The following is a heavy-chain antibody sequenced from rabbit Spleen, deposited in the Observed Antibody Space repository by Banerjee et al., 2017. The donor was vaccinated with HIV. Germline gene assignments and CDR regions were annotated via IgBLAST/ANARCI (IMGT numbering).Heavy chain of an antibody. Sequence: QSLEESGGDLVKPGASLTLTCTASGFDFSGYYMCWVRQAPGKGLEWIACIRTNNGRTYYANWAKGRFTISKTSSTTVTLQMTSLTGADTATYFCARDAGSYDYIDVYFNLWGPGTLVTVS. CDR3: ARDAGSYDYIDVYFNL. CDR2: IRTNNGRT. V-gene: IGHV1S40*01. J-gene: IGHJ4*01. CDR1: GFDFSGYY. D-gene: IGHD8-1*01.